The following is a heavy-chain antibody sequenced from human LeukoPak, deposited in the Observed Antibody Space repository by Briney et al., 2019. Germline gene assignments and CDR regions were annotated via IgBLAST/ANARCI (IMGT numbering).Heavy chain of an antibody. CDR1: GFTFSSYG. Sequence: PGGSLRLSCAASGFTFSSYGMHWVRQAPGNGLEWVAFIRYDGSNKYYADSVKGRFTISRDNSKNTLYLQMNSLRAEDTAVYYCAKERDPAMVTIDYWGQGTLVTVSS. V-gene: IGHV3-30*02. J-gene: IGHJ4*02. D-gene: IGHD5-18*01. CDR2: IRYDGSNK. CDR3: AKERDPAMVTIDY.